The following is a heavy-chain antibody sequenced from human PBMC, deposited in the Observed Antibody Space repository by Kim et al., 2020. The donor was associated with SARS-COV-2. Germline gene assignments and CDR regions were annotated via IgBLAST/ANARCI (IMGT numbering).Heavy chain of an antibody. D-gene: IGHD3-9*01. CDR3: AKHYDILTGYVHDGMDV. J-gene: IGHJ6*02. Sequence: GGSLRLSCAASGFTFDDYAMHWVRQAPGKGLEWVSGISWNSGSIGYADSVKGRFTISRDNAKNSLYLQMNSLRAEDTALYYCAKHYDILTGYVHDGMDVWGQGTTVTVSS. V-gene: IGHV3-9*01. CDR2: ISWNSGSI. CDR1: GFTFDDYA.